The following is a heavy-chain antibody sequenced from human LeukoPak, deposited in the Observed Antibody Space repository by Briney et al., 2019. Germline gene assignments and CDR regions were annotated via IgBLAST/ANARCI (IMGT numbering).Heavy chain of an antibody. CDR3: ARDQDYGDSVDY. Sequence: PGGSLRLSCAAPGFTFSSYEMNWVRQAPGKGLEWVSYISSSGSTIYYADSVKGRFTISRDNAKNSLYLQMNSLRAEDTAVYYCARDQDYGDSVDYWGQGTLSPSPQ. J-gene: IGHJ4*02. D-gene: IGHD4-17*01. CDR2: ISSSGSTI. CDR1: GFTFSSYE. V-gene: IGHV3-48*03.